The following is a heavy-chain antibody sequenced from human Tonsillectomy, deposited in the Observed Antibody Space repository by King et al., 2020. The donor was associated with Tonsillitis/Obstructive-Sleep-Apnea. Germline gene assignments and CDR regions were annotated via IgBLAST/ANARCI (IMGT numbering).Heavy chain of an antibody. D-gene: IGHD2-21*02. CDR1: GGSFSGYY. CDR2: INHSGST. V-gene: IGHV4-34*01. CDR3: ARYCHYYFDY. Sequence: VQLQQWGAGLLKPSETLSLTCAVYGGSFSGYYWSWIRQPPGKGLGWIGEINHSGSTNYNPSLKSQVTISVDTSKNQFSLKLSSVTAADTAVYYCARYCHYYFDYWGQGTLVTVSS. J-gene: IGHJ4*02.